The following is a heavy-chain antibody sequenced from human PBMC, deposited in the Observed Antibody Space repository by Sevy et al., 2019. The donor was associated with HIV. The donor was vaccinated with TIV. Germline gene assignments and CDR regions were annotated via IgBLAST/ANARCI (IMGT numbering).Heavy chain of an antibody. CDR1: GFTFSSYS. V-gene: IGHV3-48*02. Sequence: GGSLRLSCAASGFTFSSYSMNWVRQAPGKGLEWVSYISSSSSSIYYVDSVKGRFTISRDNAKNSLYLQMNSLRDEDTAVYYCASEDYYDSRETRAEYFQHWGQGTLVTVSS. CDR3: ASEDYYDSRETRAEYFQH. CDR2: ISSSSSSI. D-gene: IGHD3-22*01. J-gene: IGHJ1*01.